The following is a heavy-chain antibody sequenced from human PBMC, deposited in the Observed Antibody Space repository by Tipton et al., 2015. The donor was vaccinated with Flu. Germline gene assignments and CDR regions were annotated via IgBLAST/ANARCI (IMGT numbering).Heavy chain of an antibody. CDR3: ARLRRGGYYSDSSGYLDY. CDR1: GGSISSYY. CDR2: IYYSGST. V-gene: IGHV4-59*08. D-gene: IGHD3-22*01. Sequence: TLSLTCTVSGGSISSYYWSWIRQPPGKGLEWIGYIYYSGSTNYNPSLKSRVTISVDTSKNQFSLKLSSVTAADTAVYYCARLRRGGYYSDSSGYLDYWGQGTLVTVSS. J-gene: IGHJ4*02.